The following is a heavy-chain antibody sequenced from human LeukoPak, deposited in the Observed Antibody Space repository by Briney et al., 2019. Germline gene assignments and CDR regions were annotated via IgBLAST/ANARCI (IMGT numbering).Heavy chain of an antibody. J-gene: IGHJ6*03. CDR1: GSSISSYY. Sequence: SETLSLTCTVSGSSISSYYWSWIRQPPGKGLEWIGYISYSGSAKYIPSLKSRVTMSVDTSKNQFSLKLSSVTAADTAVYYCARGGGDYAGYMDVWGKGTTVTISS. D-gene: IGHD4-17*01. V-gene: IGHV4-59*12. CDR2: ISYSGSA. CDR3: ARGGGDYAGYMDV.